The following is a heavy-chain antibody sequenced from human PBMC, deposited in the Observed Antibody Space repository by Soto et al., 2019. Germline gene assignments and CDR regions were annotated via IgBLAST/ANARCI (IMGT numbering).Heavy chain of an antibody. D-gene: IGHD6-13*01. CDR2: IWYDGSNK. CDR1: GFTFSSYG. CDR3: ARDLEVTAAGMFDY. V-gene: IGHV3-33*01. Sequence: QVQLVESGGGVVQPGRSLRLSCAASGFTFSSYGMHWVRQAPGKGLEWVAVIWYDGSNKYYADSVKGRFTISRDNSKNTLYLQMNSLRAEDTAVYYCARDLEVTAAGMFDYWGQGTLVTVSS. J-gene: IGHJ4*02.